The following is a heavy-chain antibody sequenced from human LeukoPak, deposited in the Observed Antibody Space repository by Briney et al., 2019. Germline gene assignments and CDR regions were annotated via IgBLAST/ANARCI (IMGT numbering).Heavy chain of an antibody. CDR2: IYHSGST. CDR3: ARHLEAYYYYYMDV. V-gene: IGHV4-30-2*01. Sequence: PSETLSLTCTVSGGSISSGGYYWSWIRQPPGKGLEWIGYIYHSGSTYYNPSLKSRVTISVDTSKNQFSLKLSSVTAADTAVYYCARHLEAYYYYYMDVWGKGTTVTVSS. J-gene: IGHJ6*03. CDR1: GGSISSGGYY.